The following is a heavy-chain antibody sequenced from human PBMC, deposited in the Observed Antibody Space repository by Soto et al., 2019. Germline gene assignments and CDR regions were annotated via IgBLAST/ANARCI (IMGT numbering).Heavy chain of an antibody. Sequence: ASVKVSWKASGYTFTNYAMHWVRQAHGQRLEWMGWINTGKGNTKYSQKFQGRVTITRDTSASTAYMELSSLRSEDTAMYYCARAGDDCSAANCYVIDYWGQGTLVTVSS. D-gene: IGHD2-2*01. J-gene: IGHJ4*02. CDR3: ARAGDDCSAANCYVIDY. V-gene: IGHV1-3*04. CDR1: GYTFTNYA. CDR2: INTGKGNT.